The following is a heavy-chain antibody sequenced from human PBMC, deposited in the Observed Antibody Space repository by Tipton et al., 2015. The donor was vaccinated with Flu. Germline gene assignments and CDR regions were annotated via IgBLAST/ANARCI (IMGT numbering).Heavy chain of an antibody. CDR1: GDSMRRDYF. Sequence: LRLSCTVSGDSMRRDYFWGWIRQAPGKGLEWIGTINYSGSPHYNPSLKSRVTISVDTSKNQFSLRLNSVTAADTAVYYCARRDYSNYVSDPNYGFDPWGRGQRSLSPQ. D-gene: IGHD4-11*01. CDR2: INYSGSP. V-gene: IGHV4-38-2*02. CDR3: ARRDYSNYVSDPNYGFDP. J-gene: IGHJ5*02.